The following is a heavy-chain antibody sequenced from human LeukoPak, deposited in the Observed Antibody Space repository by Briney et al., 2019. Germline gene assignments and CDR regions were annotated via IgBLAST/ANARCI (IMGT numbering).Heavy chain of an antibody. D-gene: IGHD3-10*01. J-gene: IGHJ4*02. CDR3: AKDLGWFGELFDY. CDR1: GFTFSSYA. V-gene: IGHV3-23*01. CDR2: ISGSGGST. Sequence: GSLRLSCAASGFTFSSYAMSWVRQAPGKRLEWVSAISGSGGSTYYADSVKGRFTISRDNSKNTLYLQMNSLRAEDTAVYYCAKDLGWFGELFDYWGQGTLVTVSS.